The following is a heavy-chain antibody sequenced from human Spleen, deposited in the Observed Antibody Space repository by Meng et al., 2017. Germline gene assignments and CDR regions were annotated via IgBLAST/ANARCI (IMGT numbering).Heavy chain of an antibody. CDR3: SGHVDY. V-gene: IGHV3-15*01. Sequence: EEELVESGGGFVKTGGSLGLSCAASGFTFSNAWMTGGRQAPEKGLEWIGRMKSNVDGGTVDYAAAVKGRFFISRDDSENTFYLQMNSLKTEDTAVYYCSGHVDYWGHGTLVTVSS. J-gene: IGHJ4*01. CDR2: MKSNVDGGTV. CDR1: GFTFSNAW.